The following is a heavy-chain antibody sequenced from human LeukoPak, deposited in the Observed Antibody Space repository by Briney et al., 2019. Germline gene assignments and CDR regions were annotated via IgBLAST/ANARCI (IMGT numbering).Heavy chain of an antibody. CDR2: ITESGGTE. D-gene: IGHD5-18*01. CDR3: ARPPEGYSYGFYFGH. Sequence: GGSLRLSCVGSAFTFSEYSMSWIRQAPGSELEWISSITESGGTEYYADSVKGRFSISRDNAKSALYLQMNSLSAEDTAVYYCARPPEGYSYGFYFGHWGQGAPVIVSS. V-gene: IGHV3-11*01. CDR1: AFTFSEYS. J-gene: IGHJ4*02.